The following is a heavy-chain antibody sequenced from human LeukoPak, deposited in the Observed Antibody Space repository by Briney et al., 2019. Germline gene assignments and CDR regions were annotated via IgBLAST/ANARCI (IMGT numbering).Heavy chain of an antibody. V-gene: IGHV1-69*04. CDR1: GGTFSSYA. CDR2: IIPILGIA. Sequence: GSSVKVSCKASGGTFSSYAISWVRQAPGQGLEWMGRIIPILGIANYAQKFQGRVTITADKSTSTAYMELSSLRSEDTAVYYCARDGYYGSGNSRKYGMDVWGQGTTVTVSS. D-gene: IGHD3-10*01. J-gene: IGHJ6*02. CDR3: ARDGYYGSGNSRKYGMDV.